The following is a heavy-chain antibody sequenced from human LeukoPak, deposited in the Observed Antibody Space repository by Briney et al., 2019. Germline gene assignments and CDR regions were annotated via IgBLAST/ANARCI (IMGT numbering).Heavy chain of an antibody. CDR3: ARYSSSWIYYFDY. CDR1: GGSISSYY. D-gene: IGHD6-13*01. V-gene: IGHV4-59*08. CDR2: IYYSGST. Sequence: SETLSLTCTVSGGSISSYYWSWLRQPPGKGLEWFGYIYYSGSTNYNPSLKSRVTISVDTSKNQFSLKLSSVTAADTAVYYCARYSSSWIYYFDYWGQGTLVTVSS. J-gene: IGHJ4*02.